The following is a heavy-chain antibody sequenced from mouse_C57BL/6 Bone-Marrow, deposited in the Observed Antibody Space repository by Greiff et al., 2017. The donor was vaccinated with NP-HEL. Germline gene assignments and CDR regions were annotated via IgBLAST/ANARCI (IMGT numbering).Heavy chain of an antibody. CDR1: GFNIKDDY. CDR2: IDPENGDT. V-gene: IGHV14-4*01. CDR3: TTSSYGSSYNWYFDV. D-gene: IGHD1-1*01. J-gene: IGHJ1*03. Sequence: VQLQQSGAELVRPGASVKLSCTASGFNIKDDYMHWVKQRPEQGLEWIGWIDPENGDTEYASKFQGKATITADTSSNTAYLQLSSLTSEDTAVYYCTTSSYGSSYNWYFDVWGTGTTVTVSS.